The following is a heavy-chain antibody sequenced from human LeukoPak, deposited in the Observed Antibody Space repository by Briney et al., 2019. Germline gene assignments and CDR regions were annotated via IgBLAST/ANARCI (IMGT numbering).Heavy chain of an antibody. CDR2: IYYSGTT. Sequence: SETLSLTCTVSGGSISSHYWSWIRQPRGKGLEWIGYIYYSGTTNYNPSLKTRVTMSLDTSKNQFSLKLSSVTAADTAVYYCARHWASAAPGFYYYYMDVWGKGTTVTVSS. D-gene: IGHD6-13*01. V-gene: IGHV4-59*08. CDR3: ARHWASAAPGFYYYYMDV. J-gene: IGHJ6*03. CDR1: GGSISSHY.